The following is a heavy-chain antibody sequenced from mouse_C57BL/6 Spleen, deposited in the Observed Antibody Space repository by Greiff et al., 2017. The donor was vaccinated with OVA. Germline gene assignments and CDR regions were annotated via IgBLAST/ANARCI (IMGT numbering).Heavy chain of an antibody. CDR1: GFTFSDAW. J-gene: IGHJ3*01. CDR2: IRNKANNHAT. Sequence: EVQVVESGGGLVQPGGSMKLSCAASGFTFSDAWMDWVRQSPEKGLEWVAEIRNKANNHATYYAESVKGRFTISRDDSKSSVYLQMNSLRAEDTGIYYCTRQSNYLFAYWGQGTLVTVSA. CDR3: TRQSNYLFAY. V-gene: IGHV6-6*01. D-gene: IGHD2-5*01.